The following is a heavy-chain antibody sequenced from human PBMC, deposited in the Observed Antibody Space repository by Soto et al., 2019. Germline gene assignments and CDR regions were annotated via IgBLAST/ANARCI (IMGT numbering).Heavy chain of an antibody. J-gene: IGHJ1*01. CDR3: GRGGYRYEASYFQH. CDR2: IYHSGST. V-gene: IGHV4-30-2*01. CDR1: GGCISSGGYS. Sequence: SDTLSLTCAVSGGCISSGGYSWSWIRQPPGKGLEWIGYIYHSGSTYYNPALKSRVTISVDRYKNQFSLKLSSVTAADTAVYYCGRGGYRYEASYFQHWGQGTLVTVSS. D-gene: IGHD5-12*01.